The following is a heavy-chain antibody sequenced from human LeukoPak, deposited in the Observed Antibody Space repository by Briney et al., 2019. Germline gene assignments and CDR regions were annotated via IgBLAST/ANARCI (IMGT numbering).Heavy chain of an antibody. CDR2: ISAYNGNP. J-gene: IGHJ3*02. V-gene: IGHV1-18*01. Sequence: ASVKVSCKASGYIFTTYGISWVRQAPGQGLEWMGWISAYNGNPNYAQKLQGRVTMTTDTSTSTAYMELKSLRSDDTAVYYCARVDAQVATHDAFDIWGQGTMVTVSS. D-gene: IGHD5-12*01. CDR3: ARVDAQVATHDAFDI. CDR1: GYIFTTYG.